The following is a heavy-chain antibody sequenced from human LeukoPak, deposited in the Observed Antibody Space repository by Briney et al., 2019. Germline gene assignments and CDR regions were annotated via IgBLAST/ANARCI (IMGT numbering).Heavy chain of an antibody. V-gene: IGHV1-18*01. CDR2: ISGYNGNT. Sequence: ASVKVSCKASGYKFTSFGVSWVRQAPGQGLQWMGWISGYNGNTNFAQKFQGRVTITTDESTSTAYMELSSLRSEDTAVYYCARDCHDYVWGSYLNWFDPWGQGTLVTVSS. J-gene: IGHJ5*02. D-gene: IGHD3-16*02. CDR1: GYKFTSFG. CDR3: ARDCHDYVWGSYLNWFDP.